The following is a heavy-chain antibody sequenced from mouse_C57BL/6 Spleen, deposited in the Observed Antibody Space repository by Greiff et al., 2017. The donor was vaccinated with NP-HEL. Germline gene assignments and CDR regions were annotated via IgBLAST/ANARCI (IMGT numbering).Heavy chain of an antibody. CDR1: GYTFTSYW. V-gene: IGHV1-59*01. Sequence: VQLQQPGAELVRPGTSVKLSCKASGYTFTSYWMHWVKQRPGQGLEWIGVIDPSDSYTNYNQKFKGKATLTVDTSSSTAYMQLSSLTSEDSAVYYCAREGRYGSSGYWGQGTTLTVSS. J-gene: IGHJ2*01. CDR2: IDPSDSYT. D-gene: IGHD1-1*01. CDR3: AREGRYGSSGY.